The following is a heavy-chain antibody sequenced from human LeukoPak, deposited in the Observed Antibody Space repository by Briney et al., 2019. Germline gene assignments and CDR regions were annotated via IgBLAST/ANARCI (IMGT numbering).Heavy chain of an antibody. J-gene: IGHJ6*04. CDR2: IDPSDSYT. CDR1: GYSFTSYW. Sequence: GESLKISCKGSGYSFTSYWISWVRQMPGKGLEWMGRIDPSDSYTTYSTSFQGHVTISADKSISTAYLQWRSLKASDTAMYYCASRRSKSGMAVWGKGTTVTVSS. V-gene: IGHV5-10-1*01. CDR3: ASRRSKSGMAV.